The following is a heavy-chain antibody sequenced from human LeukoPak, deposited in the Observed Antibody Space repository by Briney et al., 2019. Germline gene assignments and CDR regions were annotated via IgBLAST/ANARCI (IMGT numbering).Heavy chain of an antibody. CDR1: GGSFSGYY. CDR2: IDHSGST. D-gene: IGHD3-22*01. V-gene: IGHV4-34*01. CDR3: ARGGSGYYDSSGYFDY. J-gene: IGHJ4*02. Sequence: SETLSLTCAVYGGSFSGYYWSWIRQPPGKGLEWIGEIDHSGSTNYNPSLKSRVTISVDTSKNQFSLKLSSVTAADTAVYYCARGGSGYYDSSGYFDYWGQGTLVTVSS.